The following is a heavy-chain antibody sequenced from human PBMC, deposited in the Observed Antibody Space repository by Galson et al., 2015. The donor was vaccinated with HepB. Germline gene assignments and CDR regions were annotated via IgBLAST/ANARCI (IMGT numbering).Heavy chain of an antibody. CDR3: ARSYDSGDAFDI. J-gene: IGHJ3*02. CDR2: INPNGGST. CDR1: GYSFTSYY. V-gene: IGHV1-46*01. Sequence: SVKVSCKASGYSFTSYYMHWVRQAPGQGLEWMGIINPNGGSTSYAQKFQGRVTMTRDTSTSTVYMDLSSLRSEDTAVYYCARSYDSGDAFDIWGQGTMVTVS. D-gene: IGHD3-22*01.